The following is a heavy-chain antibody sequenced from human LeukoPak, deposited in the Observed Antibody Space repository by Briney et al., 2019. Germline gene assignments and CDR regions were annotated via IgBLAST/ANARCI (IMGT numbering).Heavy chain of an antibody. Sequence: PGGSLRLSCAASGFTFSSYSMNWVRQAPGKGLEWVSSISSSSSYIYYADSVKGRFTISRDNAKNSLYLQMNSLRAEDTAVYYCARDQGYGGNSGGFDYWGQGTLVTVSS. J-gene: IGHJ4*02. CDR2: ISSSSSYI. V-gene: IGHV3-21*04. CDR1: GFTFSSYS. CDR3: ARDQGYGGNSGGFDY. D-gene: IGHD4-23*01.